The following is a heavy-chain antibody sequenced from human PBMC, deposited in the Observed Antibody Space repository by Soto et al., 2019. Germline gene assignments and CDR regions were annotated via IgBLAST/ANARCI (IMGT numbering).Heavy chain of an antibody. CDR1: GFTFSDYH. V-gene: IGHV3-11*05. CDR3: ARGGQQQLNA. Sequence: VQLVESGGGLVKPGGSLRLSCAASGFTFSDYHMTWIRQAPGKGLEWVSYISTTSTSTNYADSVKGRFTISRDNAKNSLYLQMNSLRPEDTAVYYCARGGQQQLNAWGQGTLVTVSS. J-gene: IGHJ5*02. D-gene: IGHD6-13*01. CDR2: ISTTSTST.